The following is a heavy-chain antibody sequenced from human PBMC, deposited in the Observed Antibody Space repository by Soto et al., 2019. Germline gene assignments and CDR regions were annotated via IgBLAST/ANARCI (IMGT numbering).Heavy chain of an antibody. CDR2: IIPLFGTT. CDR1: GGTFSRHA. Sequence: ASVKVSCKSSGGTFSRHAINWVRQAPGQGLEWMGGIIPLFGTTNYAQKFKGRLTITADESTNTTYMELSSLKSEDTAVYYCARNPAGLLWFGELLFGGQGTLVTVSS. D-gene: IGHD3-10*01. V-gene: IGHV1-69*13. J-gene: IGHJ4*02. CDR3: ARNPAGLLWFGELLF.